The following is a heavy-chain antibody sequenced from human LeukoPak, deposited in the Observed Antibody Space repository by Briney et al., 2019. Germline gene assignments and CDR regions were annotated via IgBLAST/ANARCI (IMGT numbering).Heavy chain of an antibody. D-gene: IGHD2-15*01. V-gene: IGHV4-31*03. J-gene: IGHJ3*02. CDR1: GGSISSGGYY. Sequence: SQTLSLTCTVSGGSISSGGYYWSWIRQHPGKGLEWIGYIYYSGSTYYNPSLKSRVTISVDTSKNQFSLKLSSVTAADTAVYYCARGIVGGHAFDIWGQGTMVTVSS. CDR3: ARGIVGGHAFDI. CDR2: IYYSGST.